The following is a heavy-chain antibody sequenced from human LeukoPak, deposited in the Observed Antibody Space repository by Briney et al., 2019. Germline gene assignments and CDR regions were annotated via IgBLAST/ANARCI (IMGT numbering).Heavy chain of an antibody. CDR3: ARRRDGYNAGFDY. V-gene: IGHV4-59*01. CDR2: IYYSGST. CDR1: GGSISSYY. J-gene: IGHJ4*02. Sequence: SETLSLTCTVSGGSISSYYWSWIRQPPGKGLEWIGYIYYSGSTSYNPSLKSRVTISVDTSKNQFSLKLSSVTAADTAVYYCARRRDGYNAGFDYWGQGTLVTVSS. D-gene: IGHD5-24*01.